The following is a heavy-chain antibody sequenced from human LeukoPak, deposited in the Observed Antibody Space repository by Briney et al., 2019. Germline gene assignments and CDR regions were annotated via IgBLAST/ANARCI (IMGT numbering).Heavy chain of an antibody. CDR2: ISSDGRDT. V-gene: IGHV3-30*04. CDR3: ARSPYSDYPTSDY. CDR1: GFTFTNYA. Sequence: GGSLRLSCAASGFTFTNYAMHWVRQAPGKGLEWVALISSDGRDTYYADSVKGRFTISRDNSKNTLFLQMNSLRAEDTAVYYCARSPYSDYPTSDYWGQGTLVTVSS. J-gene: IGHJ4*02. D-gene: IGHD3-16*01.